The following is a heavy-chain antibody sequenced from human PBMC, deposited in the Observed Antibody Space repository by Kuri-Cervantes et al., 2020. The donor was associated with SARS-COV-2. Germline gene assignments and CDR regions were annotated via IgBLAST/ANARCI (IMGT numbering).Heavy chain of an antibody. CDR2: VSGSGGST. Sequence: LSLTCAASGFTFSSYAMSWVRQAPGKGLEWVSAVSGSGGSTYYAGSVKGRFTISRDNSKNTLYLQMNSLRAEDTAVYYCGLASGSSYSPNYWGQGTLVTVSS. CDR3: GLASGSSYSPNY. CDR1: GFTFSSYA. D-gene: IGHD3-10*01. J-gene: IGHJ4*02. V-gene: IGHV3-23*01.